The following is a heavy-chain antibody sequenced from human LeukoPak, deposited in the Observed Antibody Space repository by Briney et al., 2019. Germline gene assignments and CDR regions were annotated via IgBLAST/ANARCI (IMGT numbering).Heavy chain of an antibody. J-gene: IGHJ6*02. V-gene: IGHV1-18*01. CDR1: GYTCISYG. Sequence: ASVKVSCKASGYTCISYGISWVRQAPGQGLEWMGWISAYNGNTNYAQKLQGRVTMTTDTSTSTAYMELRSLRSDDTAVYYCARVGQWLVGGDYYYGMDVWGQGTTVTVSS. D-gene: IGHD6-19*01. CDR3: ARVGQWLVGGDYYYGMDV. CDR2: ISAYNGNT.